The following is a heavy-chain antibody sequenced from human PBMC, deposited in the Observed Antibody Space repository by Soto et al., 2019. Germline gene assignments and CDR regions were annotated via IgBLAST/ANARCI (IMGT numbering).Heavy chain of an antibody. CDR2: ISGSDGST. Sequence: GGSLRLSCAASGFSFINYAMSWVRQSPGKGLEWVSTISGSDGSTFYADSVKGRFTISRDSSKSTLSLQMNSLRAEETALYYCAKHLSIEYRSFDYWGRGAQFTVSS. J-gene: IGHJ4*02. CDR1: GFSFINYA. V-gene: IGHV3-23*01. D-gene: IGHD3-3*02. CDR3: AKHLSIEYRSFDY.